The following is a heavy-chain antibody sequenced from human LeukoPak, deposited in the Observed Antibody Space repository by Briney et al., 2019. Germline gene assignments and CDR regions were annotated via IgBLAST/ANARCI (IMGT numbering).Heavy chain of an antibody. CDR1: GYSFNSYW. D-gene: IGHD3-9*01. CDR2: IYPDDSDI. J-gene: IGHJ4*02. V-gene: IGHV5-51*01. CDR3: ARGPYDMTGYFKGIFDY. Sequence: GESLKISCKASGYSFNSYWIAWVRQMPGKGLEWMGIIYPDDSDIRYSPSAQGQVTFSADKSINTAYVQWSSLKASDSGVYYCARGPYDMTGYFKGIFDYWGQGSLVTVSS.